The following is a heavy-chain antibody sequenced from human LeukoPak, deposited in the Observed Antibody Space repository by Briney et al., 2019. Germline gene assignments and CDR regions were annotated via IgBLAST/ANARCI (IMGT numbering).Heavy chain of an antibody. CDR2: FDPEDGET. CDR3: ATISPVTTYYYGMDV. Sequence: ASVKVSCKVSGYTLTELSMHWVRQAPGKGLEWMGGFDPEDGETIYAQKFQGKVTMTEDTSTDTAYMELSSLRSEDTAVYYCATISPVTTYYYGMDVWGQGTTVTVSS. CDR1: GYTLTELS. J-gene: IGHJ6*02. D-gene: IGHD4-17*01. V-gene: IGHV1-24*01.